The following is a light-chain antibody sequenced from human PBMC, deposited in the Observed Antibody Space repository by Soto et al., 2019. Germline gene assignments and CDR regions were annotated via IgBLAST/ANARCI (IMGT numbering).Light chain of an antibody. CDR3: SSYCLSYGSIETSATVV. CDR2: EVT. J-gene: IGLJ2*01. Sequence: QSALTQPASVSGSPGQSITISCTGTSSDVGGYNYVSCYQQHPGKAPKLLIYEVTNRPSGVSNRFSGSKSGNTASLTISGIQAEDESEYYCSSYCLSYGSIETSATVVFGKGTQLAVL. CDR1: SSDVGGYNY. V-gene: IGLV2-14*01.